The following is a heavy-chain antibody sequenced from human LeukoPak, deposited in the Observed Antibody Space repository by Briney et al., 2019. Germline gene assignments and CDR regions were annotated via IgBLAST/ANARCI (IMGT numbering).Heavy chain of an antibody. D-gene: IGHD6-19*01. V-gene: IGHV3-23*01. CDR1: GFTFRSYA. J-gene: IGHJ4*02. CDR2: ITESGANT. CDR3: AKGGVAGTHYFDY. Sequence: GGSQRLSCAASGFTFRSYAMRLVRQAPGHGLESVSDITESGANTFSADSGNGRSTISRDNSKNTLYLQMTSLRAEDTAVYHCAKGGVAGTHYFDYWGQGSLVTVSS.